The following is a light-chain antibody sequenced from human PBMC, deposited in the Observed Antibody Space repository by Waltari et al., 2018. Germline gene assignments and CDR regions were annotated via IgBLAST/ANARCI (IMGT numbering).Light chain of an antibody. J-gene: IGKJ4*01. V-gene: IGKV3-20*01. CDR3: QQYGTSPLT. CDR1: QSVSFNY. Sequence: EIVLTQFQGTLSLSPGARHTVSCRASQSVSFNYLAWFQQKPRQPPRLLIYAASTRATGIPDRFSGSGSGTDFTLTISILEPADFAVYYCQQYGTSPLTFGGGTKVEI. CDR2: AAS.